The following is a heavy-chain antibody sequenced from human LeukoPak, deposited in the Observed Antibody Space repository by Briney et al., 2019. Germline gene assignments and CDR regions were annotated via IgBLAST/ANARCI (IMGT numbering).Heavy chain of an antibody. CDR1: GFIFYNYG. CDR3: ARVTVYYDSSGYFDY. Sequence: GGSLRLSCAASGFIFYNYGMSCVRQAPGKGLEWGSGINWNGAGTGYADSVKGRFTISRDKAKNSLYLQMNSLRAEDTALYYCARVTVYYDSSGYFDYWGQGTLVTVSS. CDR2: INWNGAGT. V-gene: IGHV3-20*04. D-gene: IGHD3-22*01. J-gene: IGHJ4*02.